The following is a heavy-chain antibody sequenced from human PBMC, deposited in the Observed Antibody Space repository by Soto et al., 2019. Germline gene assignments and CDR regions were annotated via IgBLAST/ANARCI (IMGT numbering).Heavy chain of an antibody. Sequence: ASVKVSCKASGYTFTSYYMHWVRQAPGQGLEWMGIINPSGGSTSYAQKFQGRVTMTRDTSTSTVYMELSSLRSEDTAVYYCAREHCTNGVCYTAFDYWGQGTLVTVSS. D-gene: IGHD2-8*01. CDR2: INPSGGST. CDR1: GYTFTSYY. J-gene: IGHJ4*02. V-gene: IGHV1-46*01. CDR3: AREHCTNGVCYTAFDY.